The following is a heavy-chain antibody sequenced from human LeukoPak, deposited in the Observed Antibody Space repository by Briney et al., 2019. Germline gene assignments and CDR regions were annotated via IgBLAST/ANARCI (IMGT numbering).Heavy chain of an antibody. CDR2: IYYSGST. D-gene: IGHD3-22*01. V-gene: IGHV4-39*01. Sequence: PGGSLRLSCAASGFTFSSYAMSWVRQAPGKGLEWIGSIYYSGSTYYNPSLKSRVTISVDTSKNQFSLKLSSVTAADTAVYYCARQITYYYDSSDDKGAFDIWGQGTMVTVSS. CDR3: ARQITYYYDSSDDKGAFDI. CDR1: GFTFSSYA. J-gene: IGHJ3*02.